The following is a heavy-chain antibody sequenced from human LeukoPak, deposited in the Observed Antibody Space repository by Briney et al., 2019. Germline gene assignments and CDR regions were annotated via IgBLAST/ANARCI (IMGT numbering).Heavy chain of an antibody. V-gene: IGHV1-69*05. CDR2: IIPIFGTA. Sequence: GASVKVSCKASGGTFSSYAISWVRQAPGQGLEWMGGIIPIFGTANYAQKFQGRVTITTDESTSTAYMELSSLRSEDTAVYYCARVVPSWTTSPHDTTQNWFDPWGQGTLVTVSS. J-gene: IGHJ5*02. CDR3: ARVVPSWTTSPHDTTQNWFDP. CDR1: GGTFSSYA. D-gene: IGHD2-2*01.